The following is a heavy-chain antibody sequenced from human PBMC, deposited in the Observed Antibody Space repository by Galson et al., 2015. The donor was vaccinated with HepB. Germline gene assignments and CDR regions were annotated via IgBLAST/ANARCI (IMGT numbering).Heavy chain of an antibody. J-gene: IGHJ4*02. CDR1: GFTFSDYS. CDR2: ISSGSSFV. Sequence: SLRLSCAASGFTFSDYSMNWVRQAPGKGLEWVSYISSGSSFVHYADSVKGRFTISRDNAQNLLYLQMNRLRDEDTAVYYCARDETPGPYGSRSYYWDYWGQGTLVTVSS. CDR3: ARDETPGPYGSRSYYWDY. V-gene: IGHV3-48*02. D-gene: IGHD3-10*01.